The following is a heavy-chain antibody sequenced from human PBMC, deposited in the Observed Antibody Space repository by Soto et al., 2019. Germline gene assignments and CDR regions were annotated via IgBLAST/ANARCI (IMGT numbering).Heavy chain of an antibody. D-gene: IGHD3-22*01. V-gene: IGHV1-69*06. CDR2: IITLSDKP. J-gene: IGHJ3*02. Sequence: QEQLVQSGAEVKKPGSSVKVSCKASGGSFSTSSFSWVRQAPGQGFEWLGGIITLSDKPTYAQKFMGRLTITAGKCSGPFYMELSSLSYEETAVCYCARDADSIRTLVVGTGLDAFDIWGRGTLGIVSS. CDR3: ARDADSIRTLVVGTGLDAFDI. CDR1: GGSFSTSS.